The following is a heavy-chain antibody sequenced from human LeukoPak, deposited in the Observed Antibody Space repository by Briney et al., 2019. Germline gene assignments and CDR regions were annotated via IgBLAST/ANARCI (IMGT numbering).Heavy chain of an antibody. D-gene: IGHD6-6*01. J-gene: IGHJ6*03. Sequence: SVKVSCKASGGTFSSYAISWVRQAPGQGLEWMGGIIHIFGTANYAQKFQGRVTITADESTSTAYMELSSLRSEDTAVYYCARDGGAARPTYYYYYYMDVWGKATTVTVSS. V-gene: IGHV1-69*13. CDR3: ARDGGAARPTYYYYYYMDV. CDR1: GGTFSSYA. CDR2: IIHIFGTA.